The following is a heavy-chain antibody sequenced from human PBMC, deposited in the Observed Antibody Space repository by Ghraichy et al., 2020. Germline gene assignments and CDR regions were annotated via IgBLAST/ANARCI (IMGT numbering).Heavy chain of an antibody. D-gene: IGHD3-10*01. CDR2: IYYSGST. CDR3: ARDLYGSGSYFET. Sequence: SETLSLTCTVSGGSISSYYWSWIRQPPGKGLEWIGYIYYSGSTNYNPSLKSRVTISVDTSKNQFSLKLSSVTAADTAVYYCARDLYGSGSYFETWGQGTLVTVSS. V-gene: IGHV4-59*01. CDR1: GGSISSYY. J-gene: IGHJ5*02.